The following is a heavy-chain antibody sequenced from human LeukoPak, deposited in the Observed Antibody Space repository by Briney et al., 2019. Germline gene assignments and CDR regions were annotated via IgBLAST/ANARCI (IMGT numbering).Heavy chain of an antibody. CDR2: IYTSGST. J-gene: IGHJ3*02. CDR3: ARAMVVLRYFDWLLEDAFDI. D-gene: IGHD3-9*01. CDR1: GGSITNYY. V-gene: IGHV4-4*07. Sequence: PSETLSLTCTVSGGSITNYYWSWIRQPAGKGLEWIGRIYTSGSTNYNPSLKSRVTMSVDTSKNQFSLKLSSVTAADTAVYYCARAMVVLRYFDWLLEDAFDIWGQGTMVTVSS.